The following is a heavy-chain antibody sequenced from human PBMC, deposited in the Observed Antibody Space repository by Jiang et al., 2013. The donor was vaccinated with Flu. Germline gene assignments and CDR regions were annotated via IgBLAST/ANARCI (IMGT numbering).Heavy chain of an antibody. CDR2: VDPEDGET. V-gene: IGHV1-69-2*01. CDR3: ATLGLTGKGSGYYYVGDY. Sequence: GAEVKKPGATVKISCKVSGYTFTDYYMHWVQQAPGKGLEWMGLVDPEDGETIYAEKFQGRVTITADTSTDTAYMELSSLRSEDTAVYYCATLGLTGKGSGYYYVGDYWGQGTLVTVSS. D-gene: IGHD3-22*01. J-gene: IGHJ4*02. CDR1: GYTFTDYY.